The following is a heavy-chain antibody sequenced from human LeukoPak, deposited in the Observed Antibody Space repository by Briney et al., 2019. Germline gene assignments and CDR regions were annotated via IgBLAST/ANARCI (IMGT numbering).Heavy chain of an antibody. CDR2: IYYSGST. D-gene: IGHD3-10*01. J-gene: IGHJ4*02. Sequence: SETLSLTCTVSGGSISSSSYYWGWIRQPPGKGLEWIGSIYYSGSTYYNPSLKSRVTISVDTSKNQFSLKLSSVTAAGTAVYYCASNLYGFYYFDYWGQGTLVTVSS. CDR3: ASNLYGFYYFDY. CDR1: GGSISSSSYY. V-gene: IGHV4-39*07.